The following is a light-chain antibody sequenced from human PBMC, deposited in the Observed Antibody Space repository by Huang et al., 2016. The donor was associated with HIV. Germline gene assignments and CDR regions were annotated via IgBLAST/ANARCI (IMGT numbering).Light chain of an antibody. V-gene: IGKV3D-20*01. Sequence: EIVLTQSPATLSLSPGERATLSCGASQSLSSSYLAWYQQKTGLAPRLRIYDASNRATGIPDRFSGRGSGTDFTLTISRLEPEDFAVYYCQQYGSSPLTFGGGTKVEIK. J-gene: IGKJ4*01. CDR2: DAS. CDR3: QQYGSSPLT. CDR1: QSLSSSY.